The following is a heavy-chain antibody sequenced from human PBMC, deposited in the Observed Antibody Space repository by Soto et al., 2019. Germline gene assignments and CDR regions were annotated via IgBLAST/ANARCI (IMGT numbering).Heavy chain of an antibody. CDR2: INPNSGGT. CDR3: AASPTVTNYYDYCGMDV. V-gene: IGHV1-2*04. J-gene: IGHJ6*02. CDR1: GYTFTGYY. Sequence: ASVKVSCKASGYTFTGYYMHWVRQAPGQGLEWMGWINPNSGGTNYAQKFQGWVTMTRDTSISTAYMELSRLRSDDTAVDYFAASPTVTNYYDYCGMDVWGQGTSVTVSS. D-gene: IGHD4-17*01.